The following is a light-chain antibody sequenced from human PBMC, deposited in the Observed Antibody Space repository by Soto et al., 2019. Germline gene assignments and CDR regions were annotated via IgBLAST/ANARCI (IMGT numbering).Light chain of an antibody. CDR2: AVS. J-gene: IGKJ1*01. Sequence: MTQSPATRSVSPGQRATLSCRASQSVSSSYLAWYQQKPGLAPRLLIYAVSTRATGVPDRFSGSGSGTDFTLTISRLEPEDFAVYYCQQYGSSGTFGQGTKVDIK. CDR3: QQYGSSGT. V-gene: IGKV3-20*01. CDR1: QSVSSSY.